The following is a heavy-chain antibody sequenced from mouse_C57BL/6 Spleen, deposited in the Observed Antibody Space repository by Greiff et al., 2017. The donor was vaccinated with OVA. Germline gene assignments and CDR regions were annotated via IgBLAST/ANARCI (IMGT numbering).Heavy chain of an antibody. J-gene: IGHJ1*03. D-gene: IGHD2-3*01. Sequence: VQLQQSGAELVKPGASVKLSCTASGFNIKDYYMHWVKQRTEQGLEWIGRIDPEDGETKYVPKFQGKATITADTSSNTAYLQLSSLTSEDTAVYYCALSDGYYWYFDVWGTGTTVTVSS. CDR2: IDPEDGET. V-gene: IGHV14-2*01. CDR3: ALSDGYYWYFDV. CDR1: GFNIKDYY.